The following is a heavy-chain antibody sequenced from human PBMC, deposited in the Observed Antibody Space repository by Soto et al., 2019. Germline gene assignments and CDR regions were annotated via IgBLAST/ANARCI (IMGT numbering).Heavy chain of an antibody. D-gene: IGHD3-22*01. J-gene: IGHJ4*02. CDR2: INAGNGNT. CDR3: ARGDGYYYFDY. V-gene: IGHV1-3*01. CDR1: GYTFTSYS. Sequence: ASVKVSCKASGYTFTSYSMHWVRQAPGQRLEWMGWINAGNGNTKYSQKFQGRVTITRDTSASTAYMELSSLRSEDTAVYYCARGDGYYYFDYWGQGTLVTVSS.